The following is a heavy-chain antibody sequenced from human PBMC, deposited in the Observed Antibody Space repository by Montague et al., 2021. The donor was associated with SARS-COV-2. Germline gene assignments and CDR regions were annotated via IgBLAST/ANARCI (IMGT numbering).Heavy chain of an antibody. D-gene: IGHD3-3*01. CDR2: IYYSGST. V-gene: IGHV4-59*08. CDR1: GDSISNYS. CDR3: ATLPSSITIFGVVQGYYFDD. Sequence: SETLSLTCSVSGDSISNYSWSWIRQSPGKGLEWIGYIYYSGSTNYNPFLTSRVTISVDTSKNQFSLKLSSVTAADTAVYYCATLPSSITIFGVVQGYYFDDWGQGTLVTVSS. J-gene: IGHJ4*02.